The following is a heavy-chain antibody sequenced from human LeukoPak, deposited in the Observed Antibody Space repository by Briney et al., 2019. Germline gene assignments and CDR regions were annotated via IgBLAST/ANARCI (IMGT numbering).Heavy chain of an antibody. Sequence: SETLSLTCTVSGGSISSYYWSWIRQPPGKGLEWIGYIYYSGSTNYNSSFKSRVTMSVDTSKNQFSLKLSSVTAADTAVYYCARWSDNTIPRRVFDYWGQGTLVTASS. CDR3: ARWSDNTIPRRVFDY. CDR1: GGSISSYY. CDR2: IYYSGST. J-gene: IGHJ4*02. V-gene: IGHV4-59*12. D-gene: IGHD3-3*01.